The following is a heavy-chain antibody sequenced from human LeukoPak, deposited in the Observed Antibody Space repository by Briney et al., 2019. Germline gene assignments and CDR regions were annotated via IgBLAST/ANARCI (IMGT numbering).Heavy chain of an antibody. CDR1: VGSFSGYY. CDR3: ARGYYGSGSHCCHMDV. V-gene: IGHV4-34*01. CDR2: INHSGST. J-gene: IGHJ6*03. Sequence: SETLPLTCAVYVGSFSGYYWSWIRQPPGKGLEWIGEINHSGSTNYNSSLESRVTISVDTSKNQFSLKLSSVTAADTAVYYCARGYYGSGSHCCHMDVWGKGTTITVS. D-gene: IGHD3-10*01.